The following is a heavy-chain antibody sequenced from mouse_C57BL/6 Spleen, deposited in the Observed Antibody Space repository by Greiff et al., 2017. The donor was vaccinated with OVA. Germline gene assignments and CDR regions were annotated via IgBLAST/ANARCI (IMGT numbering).Heavy chain of an antibody. Sequence: ESGPGLVKPSQSLSLTCSVTGYSITSGYYWNWIRQFPGNKLEWMGYISYDGSNNYNPSLKNRISITRDTSKNQFFLKLNSVTTEDTATYYCARGDYGSSYEVDYWGQGTTLTVSS. CDR1: GYSITSGYY. J-gene: IGHJ2*01. CDR2: ISYDGSN. D-gene: IGHD1-1*01. CDR3: ARGDYGSSYEVDY. V-gene: IGHV3-6*01.